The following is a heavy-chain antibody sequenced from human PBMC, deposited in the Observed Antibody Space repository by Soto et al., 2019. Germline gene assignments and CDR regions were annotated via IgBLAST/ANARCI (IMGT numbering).Heavy chain of an antibody. CDR3: ARVIYSDYDFWSGYFYYYGMDV. CDR2: INHSGST. J-gene: IGHJ6*02. Sequence: PSETLSLTCAVYGGSFSGYYWSWIRQPPGKGLEWIGEINHSGSTNYNPSLKSRVTISVDTSKNQFSLKLSSVTAADTAVYYCARVIYSDYDFWSGYFYYYGMDVWGQGTTVTVS. CDR1: GGSFSGYY. V-gene: IGHV4-34*01. D-gene: IGHD3-3*01.